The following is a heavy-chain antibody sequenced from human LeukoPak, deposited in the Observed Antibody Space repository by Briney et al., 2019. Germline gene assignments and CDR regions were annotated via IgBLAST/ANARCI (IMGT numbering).Heavy chain of an antibody. D-gene: IGHD3-10*01. J-gene: IGHJ3*02. V-gene: IGHV3-15*01. Sequence: PGGSLRLSCAASGFTFSNAWMSWVRQAPGKGLEWVGRIKSKTDGGTTDYAAPVKGRFTISRDDSKNTLYLQMNSLKTEDTAVYYCTTDRMVLLWFGELSDDAFDIWGQGTMATVSS. CDR1: GFTFSNAW. CDR3: TTDRMVLLWFGELSDDAFDI. CDR2: IKSKTDGGTT.